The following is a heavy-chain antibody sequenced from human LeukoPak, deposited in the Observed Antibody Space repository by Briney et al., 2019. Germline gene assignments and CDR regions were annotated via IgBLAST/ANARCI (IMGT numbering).Heavy chain of an antibody. V-gene: IGHV3-48*04. J-gene: IGHJ6*04. CDR2: ISSSGSTI. CDR3: ASGKYSGYEV. CDR1: GFTLSNAW. Sequence: GGSLRLSCAASGFTLSNAWMNWVRQAPGKGLEWVSYISSSGSTIYYADSVKGRSTISRDNAKNSLYLQMNSLRAEDTAVYYCASGKYSGYEVWGKGTTVTISS. D-gene: IGHD5-12*01.